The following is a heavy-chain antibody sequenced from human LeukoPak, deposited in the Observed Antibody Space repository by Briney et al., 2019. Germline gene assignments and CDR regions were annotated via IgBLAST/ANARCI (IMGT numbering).Heavy chain of an antibody. CDR3: ARGVGYDFWSGYYTSDYYYYYYMDV. D-gene: IGHD3-3*01. V-gene: IGHV4-34*01. CDR2: INHSGST. CDR1: GGSFSGYY. J-gene: IGHJ6*03. Sequence: SETLSLTCAVYGGSFSGYYWSWIRQPPGKGLEWIGEINHSGSTNYNPSLKSRVTISVDTSKNQFSLKLSSVTAADTAVYYCARGVGYDFWSGYYTSDYYYYYYMDVWGKGTTVTVS.